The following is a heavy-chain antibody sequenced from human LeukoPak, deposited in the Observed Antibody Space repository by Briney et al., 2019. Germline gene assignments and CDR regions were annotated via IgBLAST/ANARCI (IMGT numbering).Heavy chain of an antibody. Sequence: GRSLRLSCAAFGFTFSSHGMHWVRQAPGRGLERVAVIWYDGSNQYYADSVKGRFTISRDNSKNILALQVDNLRAEDTAVYHLARCHDDKRLDCLGQGTLVTVSS. D-gene: IGHD1-1*01. CDR2: IWYDGSNQ. J-gene: IGHJ4*02. CDR1: GFTFSSHG. V-gene: IGHV3-33*01. CDR3: ARCHDDKRLDC.